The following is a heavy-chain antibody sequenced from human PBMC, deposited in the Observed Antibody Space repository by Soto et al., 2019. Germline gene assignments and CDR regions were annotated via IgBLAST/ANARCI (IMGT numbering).Heavy chain of an antibody. CDR2: ISSRSDI. Sequence: GGSLRLSSVGSGFTFSTYSINWVRQAPGKGLEWVSSISSRSDIYYADSVKGRFTISRDNAKNSVSLQMNSLRAEDTAVYYCAREYTAWPLAYGLDVWGQGATVTVSS. CDR1: GFTFSTYS. V-gene: IGHV3-21*01. CDR3: AREYTAWPLAYGLDV. J-gene: IGHJ6*02. D-gene: IGHD2-2*02.